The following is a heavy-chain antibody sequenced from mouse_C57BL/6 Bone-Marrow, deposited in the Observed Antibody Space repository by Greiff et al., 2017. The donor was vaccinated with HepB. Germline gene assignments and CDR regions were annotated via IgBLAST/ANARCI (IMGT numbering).Heavy chain of an antibody. J-gene: IGHJ4*01. CDR2: IDPSDSYT. CDR3: ASGDYPYAMDY. D-gene: IGHD2-4*01. Sequence: TPGQGLEWIGEIDPSDSYTNYNQKFKGKATLTVDTSSCTAYMQLSSLTSEDSAVYYCASGDYPYAMDYWGQGTSVTVSS. V-gene: IGHV1-50*01.